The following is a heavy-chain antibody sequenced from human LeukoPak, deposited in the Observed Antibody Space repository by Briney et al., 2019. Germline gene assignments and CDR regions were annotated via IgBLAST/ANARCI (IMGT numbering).Heavy chain of an antibody. CDR3: ASASSHRIAAGGDY. CDR1: GFTFSTCA. D-gene: IGHD6-13*01. CDR2: ISPSGGDT. V-gene: IGHV3-23*01. Sequence: PGGSLRLSCEASGFTFSTCAMTWVRQGPGKGLEWVAAISPSGGDTYYADSVKGRFTISRDNSGKTLYLQMNSLRAEDTAVYYCASASSHRIAAGGDYWGQGTLVTVSS. J-gene: IGHJ4*02.